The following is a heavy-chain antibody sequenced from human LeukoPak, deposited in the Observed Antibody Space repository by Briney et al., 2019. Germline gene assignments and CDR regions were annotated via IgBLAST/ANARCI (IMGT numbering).Heavy chain of an antibody. J-gene: IGHJ4*02. CDR1: EFTFSSYW. CDR2: IKQDGSEK. CDR3: ATDSYVSGSYYRLFY. V-gene: IGHV3-7*01. Sequence: GGSLRLSCAASEFTFSSYWMSWVRQAPGKGLEWVASIKQDGSEKYYVDSVKGRVTISRDNAKNTLYLQMNNLRAEDTAICYCATDSYVSGSYYRLFYWGQGTLVTVSS. D-gene: IGHD3-10*01.